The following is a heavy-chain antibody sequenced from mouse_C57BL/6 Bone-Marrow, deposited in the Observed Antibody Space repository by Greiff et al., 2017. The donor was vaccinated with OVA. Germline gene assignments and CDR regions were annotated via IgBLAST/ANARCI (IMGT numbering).Heavy chain of an antibody. CDR3: ARRDTTVVATDWYFDV. CDR2: ISNGGGST. J-gene: IGHJ1*03. V-gene: IGHV5-12*01. D-gene: IGHD1-1*01. Sequence: EVQVVESGGGLVQPGGSLKLSCAASGFTFSDYYMYLVRQTPEKRLEWVAYISNGGGSTYYPDTVKGRFTISRDNAKNTLYLQMSRLKSEDTAMYYCARRDTTVVATDWYFDVWGTGTTVTVSS. CDR1: GFTFSDYY.